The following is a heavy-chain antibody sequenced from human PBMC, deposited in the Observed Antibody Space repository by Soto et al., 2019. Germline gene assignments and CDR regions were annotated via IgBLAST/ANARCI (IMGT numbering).Heavy chain of an antibody. Sequence: EVQLLESGGGLVQPGGSLRLSCAASGFTFSSYAMSWVRQAPGKGLEWVSAISGSGGSTYYADSVKGRFTISRDNSKNTQYLQMNSLRAEDTAVYYCANRDTAMVTRYYYGMDVWGQGTPVTVSS. CDR2: ISGSGGST. CDR1: GFTFSSYA. CDR3: ANRDTAMVTRYYYGMDV. D-gene: IGHD5-18*01. V-gene: IGHV3-23*01. J-gene: IGHJ6*02.